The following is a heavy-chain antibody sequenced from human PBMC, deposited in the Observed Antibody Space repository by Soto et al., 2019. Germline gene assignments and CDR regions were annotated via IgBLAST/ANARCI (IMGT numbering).Heavy chain of an antibody. Sequence: ASAKVSCKASGYTFTSYAMHWVRQAPGQRLEWMGWINAGNGNTKYSQKFQGRVTITRDTSASTAYMELSSLRSEDTAVYYCARDVGVYDFWSGYLIGDAFDIWGQGTMVTVSS. D-gene: IGHD3-3*01. CDR1: GYTFTSYA. J-gene: IGHJ3*02. CDR2: INAGNGNT. V-gene: IGHV1-3*01. CDR3: ARDVGVYDFWSGYLIGDAFDI.